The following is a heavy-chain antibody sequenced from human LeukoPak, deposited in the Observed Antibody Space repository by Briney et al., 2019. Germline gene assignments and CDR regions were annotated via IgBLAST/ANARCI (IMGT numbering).Heavy chain of an antibody. CDR1: GGTLSSYA. CDR3: ARQPAPYSSSWYVSDNYFDY. J-gene: IGHJ4*02. V-gene: IGHV1-69*01. Sequence: ASVKVSCKASGGTLSSYAISWVRQAPGQGLEWMGGIIPIFGTANYAQKFQGRVTITADESTSTAYMELSSLRSEDTAVYYCARQPAPYSSSWYVSDNYFDYWGQGTLVTVSS. D-gene: IGHD6-13*01. CDR2: IIPIFGTA.